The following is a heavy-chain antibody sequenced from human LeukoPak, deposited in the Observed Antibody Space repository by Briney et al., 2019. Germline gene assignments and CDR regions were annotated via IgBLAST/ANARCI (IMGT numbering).Heavy chain of an antibody. V-gene: IGHV1-8*02. Sequence: SVKVSCKASGYTFTGYYMHWVRQAPGQGLEWMGWINPNSGNTGYAQKFQGRVTMTRNTSISTAYMELSSLRSEDTAVYYCARGRIAAAGTDDYWGQGTLVTVSS. CDR1: GYTFTGYY. J-gene: IGHJ4*02. CDR3: ARGRIAAAGTDDY. CDR2: INPNSGNT. D-gene: IGHD6-13*01.